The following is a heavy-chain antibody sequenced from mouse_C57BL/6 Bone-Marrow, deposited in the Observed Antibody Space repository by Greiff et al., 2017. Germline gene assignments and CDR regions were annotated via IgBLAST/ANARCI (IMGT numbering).Heavy chain of an antibody. V-gene: IGHV1-15*01. Sequence: VQLQQSGAELVRPGASVKLSCKASGYTFTDYEMHWVKQTPGHGLEWIGAIDPETGGTNYNQKFKGKAILTADESSSTAYMELRSLTSEDSAVYYCTRTIITSVVELAYWGQGTTLTVSS. D-gene: IGHD1-1*01. CDR3: TRTIITSVVELAY. J-gene: IGHJ2*01. CDR1: GYTFTDYE. CDR2: IDPETGGT.